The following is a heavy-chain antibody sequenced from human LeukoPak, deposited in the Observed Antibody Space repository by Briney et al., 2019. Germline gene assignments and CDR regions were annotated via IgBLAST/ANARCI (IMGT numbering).Heavy chain of an antibody. CDR3: ANGGLRRNWGDY. CDR2: ISGSGGST. V-gene: IGHV3-23*01. Sequence: GGSLRLSCAASGFTFSSYAVSWVRQAPGKGLEWVSAISGSGGSTYYADSVKGRFTISRDNSKNTLYPQMNSLRAEDTAVYYCANGGLRRNWGDYWGQGTLVTVSS. CDR1: GFTFSSYA. D-gene: IGHD7-27*01. J-gene: IGHJ4*02.